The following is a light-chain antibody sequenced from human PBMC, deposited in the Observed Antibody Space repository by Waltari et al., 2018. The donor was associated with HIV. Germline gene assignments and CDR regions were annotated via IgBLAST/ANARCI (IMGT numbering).Light chain of an antibody. Sequence: QSVLTQPPSASGAPGPRVTIPCSGSSSNIENDHVYWYQQFPGAAPKLLIYKDTQRPSGVPDRFTGSKSGTSASLAIGGLRSDDEADYYCVGWDSRLRGYVFGAGTKVTVL. CDR1: SSNIENDH. V-gene: IGLV1-47*01. J-gene: IGLJ1*01. CDR2: KDT. CDR3: VGWDSRLRGYV.